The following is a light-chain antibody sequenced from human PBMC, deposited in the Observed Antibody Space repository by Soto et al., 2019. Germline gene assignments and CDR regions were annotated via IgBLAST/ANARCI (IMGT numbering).Light chain of an antibody. CDR1: QSVSSSY. J-gene: IGKJ4*01. Sequence: IVLTLAPRTLSLTQGERATLSCRASQSVSSSYLAWYQQKPGQAPRLLIYGASSRATGIPDRFSGSGSGTDFTLTISRLEPEDFAVYYCQQYGSSPLTFGGGTKVDIK. CDR2: GAS. CDR3: QQYGSSPLT. V-gene: IGKV3-20*01.